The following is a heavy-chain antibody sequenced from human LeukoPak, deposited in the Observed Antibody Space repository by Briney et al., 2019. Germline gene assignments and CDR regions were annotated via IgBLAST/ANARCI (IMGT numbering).Heavy chain of an antibody. J-gene: IGHJ4*02. Sequence: GGSLRLSCAASGFTFDDYAMHWVRQAPGKGLEWVSGISWNSGSTGYADSVKGRFTISRDNAKNSLYLQMNSLRAEDTDLYYCAKGARRNTVTTIFDYWGQGTLVTVSS. CDR3: AKGARRNTVTTIFDY. CDR1: GFTFDDYA. V-gene: IGHV3-9*01. D-gene: IGHD4-17*01. CDR2: ISWNSGST.